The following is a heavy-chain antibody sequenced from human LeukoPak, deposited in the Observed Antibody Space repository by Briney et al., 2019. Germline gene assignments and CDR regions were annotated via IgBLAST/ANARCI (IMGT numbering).Heavy chain of an antibody. CDR2: IVVGSGNT. J-gene: IGHJ4*02. D-gene: IGHD3-3*01. CDR1: GFTFTSSA. Sequence: ASVKVSCKASGFTFTSSAVQWVRQARGQRLEWIGWIVVGSGNTNYAQKFQERVTITRDMSTSTAYMGLSSLRSEDTAVYYCAADSLPADITIFTQHWGQGTLVTVSS. V-gene: IGHV1-58*01. CDR3: AADSLPADITIFTQH.